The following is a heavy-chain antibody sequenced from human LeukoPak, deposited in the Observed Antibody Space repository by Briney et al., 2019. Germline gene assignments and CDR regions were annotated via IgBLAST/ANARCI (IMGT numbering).Heavy chain of an antibody. V-gene: IGHV3-53*01. CDR1: GFXVSSNY. D-gene: IGHD5-12*01. J-gene: IGHJ4*02. CDR2: IYSGGST. CDR3: ARGRGYSGCVPFDY. Sequence: GGSLRLSCAASGFXVSSNYMSWVRQAPGKGLKWVSVIYSGGSTYYADSVKGRFSISRDYSKNTVYLQMNSLRADDTAVYYCARGRGYSGCVPFDYWGQGTLVTVSS.